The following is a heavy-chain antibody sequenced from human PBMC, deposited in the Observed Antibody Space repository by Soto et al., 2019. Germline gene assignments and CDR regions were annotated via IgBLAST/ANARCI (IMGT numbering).Heavy chain of an antibody. D-gene: IGHD4-17*01. CDR3: ARSRTTVTPSGFQH. V-gene: IGHV4-59*01. Sequence: PSETLSLTCTVSGGSISSYYWSWIRQPPGKGLEWIGYIYYSGSTNYNPSLKSRVTISVDTSKNQFSLNLSSVTAADTAVYYCARSRTTVTPSGFQHWGQGTLVTVS. J-gene: IGHJ1*01. CDR2: IYYSGST. CDR1: GGSISSYY.